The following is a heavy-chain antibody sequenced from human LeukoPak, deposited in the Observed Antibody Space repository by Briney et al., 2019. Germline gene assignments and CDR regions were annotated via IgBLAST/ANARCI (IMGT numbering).Heavy chain of an antibody. D-gene: IGHD3-16*01. V-gene: IGHV1-2*02. CDR1: GYTFTNYY. J-gene: IGHJ4*02. CDR2: INPNSGGT. Sequence: ASVKVSCKASGYTFTNYYMHWVRQAPGQGLEWMGWINPNSGGTNYARKFQGRVTMTRDTSISTAYMEVSRLRSDDTAVYYCAISPGVMITFGGAPATDYFDYWGQGTLVTVSS. CDR3: AISPGVMITFGGAPATDYFDY.